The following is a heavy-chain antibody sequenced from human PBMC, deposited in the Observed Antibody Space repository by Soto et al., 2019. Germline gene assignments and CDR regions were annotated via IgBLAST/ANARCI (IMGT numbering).Heavy chain of an antibody. CDR3: ARDQGGITIFGVPYGMDV. CDR2: IYYSGST. Sequence: QVQLQESGPGLVKPSQTLSLTCTVSGGSITSGGHYWSWIRQHPGKGLEWIGYIYYSGSTYYNPSLKSRVTISIDTFKNHFSLKVRSVTVADTAVYYCARDQGGITIFGVPYGMDVWGQGTTVTVSS. CDR1: GGSITSGGHY. V-gene: IGHV4-31*03. D-gene: IGHD3-3*01. J-gene: IGHJ6*02.